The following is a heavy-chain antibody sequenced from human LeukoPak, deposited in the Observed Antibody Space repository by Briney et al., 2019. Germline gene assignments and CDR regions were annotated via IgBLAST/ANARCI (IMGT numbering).Heavy chain of an antibody. Sequence: GRSLRLSCAASGFTFSSYAMHWVRQAPGKGLEWVAVISYDGSNKYYADSVKGRFTISRDNSKNTLYLQMNSLRAEDTAVYYCAKVGSGYCSGGSCSTYYFDYWGQGTLVTVSS. J-gene: IGHJ4*02. V-gene: IGHV3-30-3*01. D-gene: IGHD2-15*01. CDR3: AKVGSGYCSGGSCSTYYFDY. CDR2: ISYDGSNK. CDR1: GFTFSSYA.